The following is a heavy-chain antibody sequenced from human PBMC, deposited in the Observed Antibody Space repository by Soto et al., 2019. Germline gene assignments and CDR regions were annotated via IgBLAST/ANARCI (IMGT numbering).Heavy chain of an antibody. CDR2: IYYSGST. CDR1: GGSISSSSYY. Sequence: SETLSLTCTVSGGSISSSSYYWGWIRQPPGKGLEWIGSIYYSGSTYYNPSLKSRVTISVDTSKNQFSLKLSSVTAADTAVYYCARLKYSYGENYYYYGMDVWGQGTTVTVS. CDR3: ARLKYSYGENYYYYGMDV. D-gene: IGHD5-18*01. V-gene: IGHV4-39*01. J-gene: IGHJ6*02.